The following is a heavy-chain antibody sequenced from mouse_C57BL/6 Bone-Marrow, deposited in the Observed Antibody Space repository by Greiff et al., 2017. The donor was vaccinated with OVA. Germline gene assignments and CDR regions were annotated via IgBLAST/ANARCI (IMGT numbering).Heavy chain of an antibody. V-gene: IGHV1-26*01. CDR1: GYTFTDYC. Sequence: VQLQQSGPELVKPGASVKISCKASGYTFTDYCMNWVKQSHGKSLEWIGDINPNNGGTSYNQKFKGKATLTVDKSSSTAYMELRSLTSEDSAVYYCARDYYGSSWYFDVWATGTTVTVSS. D-gene: IGHD1-1*01. CDR3: ARDYYGSSWYFDV. J-gene: IGHJ1*03. CDR2: INPNNGGT.